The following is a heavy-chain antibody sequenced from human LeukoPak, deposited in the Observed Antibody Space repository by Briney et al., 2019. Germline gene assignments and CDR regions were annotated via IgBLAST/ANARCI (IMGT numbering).Heavy chain of an antibody. CDR3: ARHPNIVVVPAAAYNWFDP. J-gene: IGHJ5*02. V-gene: IGHV4-4*07. CDR1: GGSISSYY. Sequence: SETLSLTCTVSGGSISSYYWSWIRQPAGKGLEWIGRIYTSGSTNYNPSLKSRVTMSVDTSKNQFSLKLSSVTAADTAVYYCARHPNIVVVPAAAYNWFDPWGQGTLVTVSS. CDR2: IYTSGST. D-gene: IGHD2-2*01.